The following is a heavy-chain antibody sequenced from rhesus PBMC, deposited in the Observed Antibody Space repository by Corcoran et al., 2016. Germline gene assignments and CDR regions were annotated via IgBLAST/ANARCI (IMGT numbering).Heavy chain of an antibody. Sequence: QVQLQQWGEGLVKPSETLSLTCAVYGGSVSGYWWGWIRQPPGKGLEWVGRIGSGGTHKSNPSPKSRVTISLDTSKNQFSLKLSSVTAADTAVYYCARRAWRYTVMEDSLDVWGRGVLVTVSS. CDR3: ARRAWRYTVMEDSLDV. J-gene: IGHJ5-2*02. CDR1: GGSVSGYW. V-gene: IGHV4-160*01. D-gene: IGHD4-23*01. CDR2: IGSGGTH.